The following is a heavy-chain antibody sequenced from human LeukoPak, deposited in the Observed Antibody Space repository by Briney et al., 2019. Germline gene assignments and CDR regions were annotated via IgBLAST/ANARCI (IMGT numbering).Heavy chain of an antibody. D-gene: IGHD5-24*01. V-gene: IGHV3-11*06. CDR3: ARVVEMATTTVIDY. J-gene: IGHJ4*02. CDR1: GFTFSDYY. Sequence: GGSLRLSCAASGFTFSDYYMSWIRQAPGKGLEWVSSISSSSSYIYYADSVKGRFTISRDNAKNSLYLQMNSLRAEDTAVYYCARVVEMATTTVIDYWGQGTLVTVSS. CDR2: ISSSSSYI.